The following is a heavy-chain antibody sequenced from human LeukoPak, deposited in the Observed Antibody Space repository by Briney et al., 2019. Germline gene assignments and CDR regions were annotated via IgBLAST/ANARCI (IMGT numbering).Heavy chain of an antibody. D-gene: IGHD1-26*01. V-gene: IGHV4-39*01. CDR2: IYYSGST. CDR3: ARLAYSGSYY. CDR1: VVSISSISFY. Sequence: KPSETLSLTCTVSVVSISSISFYWGWIRQPPGKGLEWIGSIYYSGSTYYNPSLKSRVTISVDTSKNQFSLKLSSVTGADPAVYYCARLAYSGSYYWGQGTLVTVSS. J-gene: IGHJ4*02.